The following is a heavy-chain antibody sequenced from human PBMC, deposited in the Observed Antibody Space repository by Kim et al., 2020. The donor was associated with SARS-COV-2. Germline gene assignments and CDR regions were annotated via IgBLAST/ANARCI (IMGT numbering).Heavy chain of an antibody. D-gene: IGHD6-19*01. J-gene: IGHJ6*02. Sequence: GGSLRLSCAASGFTFSNYAMTWVRQAPGKGLEWVSAISGSGTNTYYADSGKGRFTISRDNSMNTLYLQMNSLRAEDTAIYYCAKDQKRSSGWNYYYYGMDVWGQGTTFTVSS. CDR3: AKDQKRSSGWNYYYYGMDV. CDR1: GFTFSNYA. V-gene: IGHV3-23*01. CDR2: ISGSGTNT.